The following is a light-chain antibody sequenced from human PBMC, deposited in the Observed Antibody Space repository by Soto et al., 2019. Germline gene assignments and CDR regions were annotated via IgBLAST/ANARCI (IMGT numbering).Light chain of an antibody. V-gene: IGKV1-17*01. CDR1: QGIRND. J-gene: IGKJ1*01. Sequence: IQMTQSPSSLSASVGDRVTITCRASQGIRNDLGWYQQKPGKAPKRLIYAASSLQSGVPSRFSGSGSGTDFTLTISSLQPEDFAVYYCQQYGNSLSWTFGQGTQV. CDR3: QQYGNSLSWT. CDR2: AAS.